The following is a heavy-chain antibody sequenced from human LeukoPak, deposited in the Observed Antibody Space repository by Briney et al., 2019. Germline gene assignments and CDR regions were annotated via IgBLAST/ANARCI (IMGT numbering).Heavy chain of an antibody. J-gene: IGHJ4*02. D-gene: IGHD3-10*01. CDR2: INHSGST. Sequence: SETLSLTCAVYGGSFSGYYWSWIRQPPGKGLEWIGEINHSGSTNYNPSLKSRVTISVDTSKNQFSLKLGSVTAADTAVYYCARGLDQYGSGSYYNDYWGQGTLVTVSS. CDR3: ARGLDQYGSGSYYNDY. V-gene: IGHV4-34*01. CDR1: GGSFSGYY.